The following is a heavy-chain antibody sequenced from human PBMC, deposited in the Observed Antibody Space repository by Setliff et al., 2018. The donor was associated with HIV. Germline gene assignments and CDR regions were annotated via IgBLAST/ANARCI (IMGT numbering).Heavy chain of an antibody. CDR1: GFTFSDYY. Sequence: PWGALRLSCAASGFTFSDYYMSWIRQAPGKGLEWVSYISSSGSTIYYADSVKGRFTISRDNAKNSLYLQMNSLRAEDTAVYYCARARLQGIVTAVGPRDNCLDPWGQGTRVTVSS. V-gene: IGHV3-11*01. J-gene: IGHJ5*02. CDR2: ISSSGSTI. CDR3: ARARLQGIVTAVGPRDNCLDP. D-gene: IGHD1-26*01.